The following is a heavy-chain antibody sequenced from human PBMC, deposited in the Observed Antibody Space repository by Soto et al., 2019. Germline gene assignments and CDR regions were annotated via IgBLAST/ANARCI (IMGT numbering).Heavy chain of an antibody. CDR3: AKEPSGGKAYFYMDV. D-gene: IGHD2-15*01. V-gene: IGHV3-23*01. CDR2: MSGSGGST. Sequence: EVQLLESGGGLVQPGGSLRLSCAASGFTFSSYAMSWVRQAPGKGLEWVSAMSGSGGSTYYADSVKGRFTISRDNSKNPLYLQMHSLRAEDTAVYYCAKEPSGGKAYFYMDVWGKGTTVTVSS. CDR1: GFTFSSYA. J-gene: IGHJ6*03.